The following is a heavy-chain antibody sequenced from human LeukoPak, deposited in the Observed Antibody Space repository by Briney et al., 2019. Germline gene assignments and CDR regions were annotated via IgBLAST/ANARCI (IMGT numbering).Heavy chain of an antibody. V-gene: IGHV3-30*04. D-gene: IGHD3-16*01. Sequence: PGGSLRLSCAASGFTFSSYAMHWVRQAPGKGLEWVAVISYDGSNKYYADSVKGRFTISRDNSKNTLYLQMNSLRAEDTAVYYCAKDAHPGGYDPEGPDYWGQGTLVTVSS. CDR3: AKDAHPGGYDPEGPDY. CDR1: GFTFSSYA. J-gene: IGHJ4*02. CDR2: ISYDGSNK.